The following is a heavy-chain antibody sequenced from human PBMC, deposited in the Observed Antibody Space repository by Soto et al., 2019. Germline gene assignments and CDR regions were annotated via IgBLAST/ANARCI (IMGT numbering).Heavy chain of an antibody. CDR1: GGSISSGGYY. CDR3: ARDHRGQSSIAARPSPNGPNYYYYYGMDV. CDR2: IYYSGST. J-gene: IGHJ6*02. D-gene: IGHD6-6*01. V-gene: IGHV4-31*03. Sequence: SETLSLTCTVSGGSISSGGYYWSWIRQHPGKGLEWIGYIYYSGSTYYNPSLKSRVTISVDTSKNQFSLNLSSVTAADTAVYYCARDHRGQSSIAARPSPNGPNYYYYYGMDVWGQGTTVTVSS.